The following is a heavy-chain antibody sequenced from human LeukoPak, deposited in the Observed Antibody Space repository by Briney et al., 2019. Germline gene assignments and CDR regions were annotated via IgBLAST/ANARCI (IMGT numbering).Heavy chain of an antibody. CDR1: GFTFSNAW. V-gene: IGHV3-15*01. Sequence: GGSLRLSCAASGFTFSNAWMSWVRQAPGKGLEWVGRIKSKTDGGTTDYAAPVKGRFTISRDDSKYTLYLQMNSLKTEDTAVYYCTTTSSSWSDWFDPWGQGTLVTVSS. CDR2: IKSKTDGGTT. J-gene: IGHJ5*02. D-gene: IGHD6-13*01. CDR3: TTTSSSWSDWFDP.